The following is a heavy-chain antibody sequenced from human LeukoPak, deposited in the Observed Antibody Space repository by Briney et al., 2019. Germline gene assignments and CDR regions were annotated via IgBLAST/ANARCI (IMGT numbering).Heavy chain of an antibody. CDR1: GGSISSY. J-gene: IGHJ4*02. CDR2: IYFTGTT. V-gene: IGHV4-59*01. Sequence: SETLSLTCTVSGGSISSYWSWIRQSPGKGLEWIGYIYFTGTTNYNPSLKSRLTISIDTSRNQFSLKLSSAAAADTAIYYCVNGGSYLTKWGQGTLVTVSS. CDR3: VNGGSYLTK. D-gene: IGHD3-10*01.